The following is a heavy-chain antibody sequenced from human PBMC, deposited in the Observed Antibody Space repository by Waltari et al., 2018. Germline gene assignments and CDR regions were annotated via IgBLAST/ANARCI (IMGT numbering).Heavy chain of an antibody. Sequence: QVQLVASGGGVVQPGRSLRLSCVGSGFTFRTYAMHWVRQAPGKGLEWLAVISKDGKNNYYADSAKGRFTISRDNSQNTLYLQMNRLRPDDTAVYYCSTPDYSNMDVWGKGTTVTVSS. J-gene: IGHJ6*03. V-gene: IGHV3-30*14. CDR3: STPDYSNMDV. D-gene: IGHD2-15*01. CDR1: GFTFRTYA. CDR2: ISKDGKNN.